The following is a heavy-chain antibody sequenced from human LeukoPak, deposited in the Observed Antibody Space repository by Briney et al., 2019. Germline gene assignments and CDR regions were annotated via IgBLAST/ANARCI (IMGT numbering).Heavy chain of an antibody. CDR2: ISFDGSNK. D-gene: IGHD2-15*01. Sequence: GGSLRLSCAASGFTFSSYAMHWVRQAPGKGLEWVAVISFDGSNKYYADSVKGRFTISRDNSKNTLYLQMNSLRAEDTAVYYCARGYCSGGSCSTIDYWDQGTLVTVSS. CDR1: GFTFSSYA. J-gene: IGHJ4*02. V-gene: IGHV3-30-3*01. CDR3: ARGYCSGGSCSTIDY.